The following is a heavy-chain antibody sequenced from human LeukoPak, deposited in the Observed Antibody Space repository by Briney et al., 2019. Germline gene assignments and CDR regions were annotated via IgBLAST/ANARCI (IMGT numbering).Heavy chain of an antibody. D-gene: IGHD3-9*01. CDR3: AKDINDILTGYYYY. J-gene: IGHJ4*02. CDR1: GFTFSSYA. CDR2: ISGSGGSP. Sequence: GGSLRLSCAASGFTFSSYAMSWVRQAPGKGLEWVSAISGSGGSPYYADSVKGRFTTSRDNSKNTLYLQINSLRAEDTAVYYCAKDINDILTGYYYYWGQGTLVTVSS. V-gene: IGHV3-23*01.